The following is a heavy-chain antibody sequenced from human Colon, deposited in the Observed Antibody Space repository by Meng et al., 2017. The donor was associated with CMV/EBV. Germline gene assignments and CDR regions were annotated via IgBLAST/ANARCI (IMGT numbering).Heavy chain of an antibody. D-gene: IGHD1-26*01. CDR1: GYTFTNYG. V-gene: IGHV1-18*01. J-gene: IGHJ1*01. CDR3: VRESQSGSYIYLQH. CDR2: ISAYTGDT. Sequence: VQLVHSGAELENPGASVKVSCKASGYTFTNYGISWVRQAPGQGLEWMGWISAYTGDTYYAQKFQGRVTMTTDTSTSTAYMELRSLRSDDTAVYYCVRESQSGSYIYLQHWGQGTLVTVSS.